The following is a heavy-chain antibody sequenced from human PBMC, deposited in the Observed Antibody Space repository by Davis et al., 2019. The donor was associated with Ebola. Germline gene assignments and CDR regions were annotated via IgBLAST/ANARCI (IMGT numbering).Heavy chain of an antibody. CDR2: ISAYNGNT. D-gene: IGHD2-2*02. CDR1: GYTFTSYG. V-gene: IGHV1-18*01. J-gene: IGHJ6*02. Sequence: ASVKVSCKASGYTFTSYGISWVRQAPGQGPEWMGWISAYNGNTNYAQRLQGRVTMTTDTSTSTAYMELRSLRSDDTAVYYCARGRGCSSTSCYRRLGYYYYGMDVWGQGTTVTVSS. CDR3: ARGRGCSSTSCYRRLGYYYYGMDV.